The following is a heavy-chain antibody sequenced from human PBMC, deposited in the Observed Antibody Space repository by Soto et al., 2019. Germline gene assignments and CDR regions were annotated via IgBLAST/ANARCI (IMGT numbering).Heavy chain of an antibody. CDR2: ISSDGTRK. D-gene: IGHD4-17*01. Sequence: QVQLVESGGGVVQPGRSLRLSCAVSGFTFSKYGMHWVRQAPGKGLEWVTVISSDGTRKYYGDSVKGRFTISRDNSKNMLYLHMDSLRAEDTAIYYCAKDLSVTTSPDFWGQGTLVTVSS. CDR1: GFTFSKYG. CDR3: AKDLSVTTSPDF. J-gene: IGHJ4*02. V-gene: IGHV3-30*18.